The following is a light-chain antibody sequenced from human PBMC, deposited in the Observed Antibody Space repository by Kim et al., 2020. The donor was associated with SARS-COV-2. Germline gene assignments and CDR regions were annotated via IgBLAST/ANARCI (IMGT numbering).Light chain of an antibody. CDR1: LSTTID. J-gene: IGKJ5*01. Sequence: VAAGATATRTARASLSTTIDWAWYQHDPGHTPRLLGSGASTRATRVPARFSGSGSGTDFTLTISRLQSDDFAVYYWQKYYNSPLTFGEGTRVEIK. CDR3: QKYYNSPLT. V-gene: IGKV3-15*01. CDR2: GAS.